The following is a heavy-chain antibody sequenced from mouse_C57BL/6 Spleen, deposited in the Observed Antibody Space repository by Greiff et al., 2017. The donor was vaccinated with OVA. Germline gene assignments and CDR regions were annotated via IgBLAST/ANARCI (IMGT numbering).Heavy chain of an antibody. D-gene: IGHD2-4*01. V-gene: IGHV1-19*01. Sequence: EVQLQPSGPVLVKPGASVKMSCKASGYTFTDYYMNWVKQSHGKSLEWIGVINPYNGGTSYNQKFKGKAKFTVDKSSSTAYMELNSLTSEDSAVYYCARDDYDGGHAYWGQGTLVTVSA. CDR1: GYTFTDYY. J-gene: IGHJ3*01. CDR2: INPYNGGT. CDR3: ARDDYDGGHAY.